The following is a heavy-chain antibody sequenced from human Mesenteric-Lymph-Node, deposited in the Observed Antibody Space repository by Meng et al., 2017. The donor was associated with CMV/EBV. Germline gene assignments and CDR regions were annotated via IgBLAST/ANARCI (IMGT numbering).Heavy chain of an antibody. Sequence: GGSLRLSCEVSGFTFNNAWMNWVRQAPGKGLEWVSFISSSNNYIYYADSVKGRFTISRDNTRNSLYLQMNSLRAEDTAVYYCVRGPRGGDSWGQGTLVTVSS. CDR1: GFTFNNAW. CDR2: ISSSNNYI. J-gene: IGHJ4*02. V-gene: IGHV3-21*01. D-gene: IGHD2-21*01. CDR3: VRGPRGGDS.